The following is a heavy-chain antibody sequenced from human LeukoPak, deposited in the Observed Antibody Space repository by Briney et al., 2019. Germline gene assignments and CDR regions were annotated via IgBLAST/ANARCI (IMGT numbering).Heavy chain of an antibody. J-gene: IGHJ6*03. Sequence: GGSLRLSCAASGFTFSDYYMSWIRQAPGKGLEWVSYISSSGSTIYYADSVKGRFTISRDNAKNSLYLQMNSLRAEDTAVYYCARDSEYCSGGSCYSYYYYYYMDVWGKGTTVTVSS. V-gene: IGHV3-11*04. D-gene: IGHD2-15*01. CDR3: ARDSEYCSGGSCYSYYYYYYMDV. CDR2: ISSSGSTI. CDR1: GFTFSDYY.